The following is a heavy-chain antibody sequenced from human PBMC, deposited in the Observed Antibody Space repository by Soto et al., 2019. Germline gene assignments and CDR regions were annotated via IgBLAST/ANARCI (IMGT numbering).Heavy chain of an antibody. J-gene: IGHJ4*02. CDR2: IWYDESNK. Sequence: QVQLVESGGGVVQPGRSLRLSCAASGFTFSSYGMHWVRQAPGKGLEWVALIWYDESNKYYADSVKGRFTISRDNSKNTLYLQMSSLRAEDTAVYYCARSKGGELLPDYWGQGTLVTVSS. D-gene: IGHD1-26*01. CDR3: ARSKGGELLPDY. V-gene: IGHV3-33*01. CDR1: GFTFSSYG.